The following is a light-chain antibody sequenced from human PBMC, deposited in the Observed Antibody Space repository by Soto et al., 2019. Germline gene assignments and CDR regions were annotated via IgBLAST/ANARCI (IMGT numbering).Light chain of an antibody. CDR1: QSIGSY. CDR2: DAS. CDR3: KQRSTWPPFS. Sequence: EIVLTQSPATLSLSLGERATLSCRASQSIGSYLAWYQHKLGQPPRLLIYDASNRATGILVRFSGSGSGTDFTLTISTLVPEDFAVYYCKQRSTWPPFSFGPGTKVDI. V-gene: IGKV3-11*01. J-gene: IGKJ3*01.